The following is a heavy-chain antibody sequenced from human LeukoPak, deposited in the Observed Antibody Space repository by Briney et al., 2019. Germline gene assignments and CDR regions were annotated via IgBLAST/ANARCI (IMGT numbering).Heavy chain of an antibody. D-gene: IGHD3-3*01. Sequence: GGSLRLSCAASGFTFSNAWMSWVRQAPGKGLEWVGRIKSKTDGGTTDYAAPVKGRFTISRDDSKNTLYLQMNSLRAEDTAMYYCAREPAEVRFLEWLSPDYYYGMDVWGQGTTVTVSS. CDR2: IKSKTDGGTT. J-gene: IGHJ6*02. CDR3: AREPAEVRFLEWLSPDYYYGMDV. CDR1: GFTFSNAW. V-gene: IGHV3-15*01.